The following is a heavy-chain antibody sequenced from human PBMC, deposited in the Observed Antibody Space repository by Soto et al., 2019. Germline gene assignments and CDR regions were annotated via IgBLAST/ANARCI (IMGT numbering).Heavy chain of an antibody. J-gene: IGHJ5*02. D-gene: IGHD2-2*01. CDR1: GYFISSGYY. Sequence: SETLSLTCAVPGYFISSGYYWGWIRQPPGKGLEWIGSMFHSGSTHYNPSLKSRVTISVDTSKNHFSLRLSSVTASDTAVYYCARGRIVVVPTVGWFDPWGQGTLVTVSS. CDR2: MFHSGST. CDR3: ARGRIVVVPTVGWFDP. V-gene: IGHV4-38-2*01.